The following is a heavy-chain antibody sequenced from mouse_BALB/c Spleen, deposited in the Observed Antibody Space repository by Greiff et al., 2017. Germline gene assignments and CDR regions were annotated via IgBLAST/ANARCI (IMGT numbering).Heavy chain of an antibody. J-gene: IGHJ4*01. Sequence: VQGVESGAELVKPGASVKLSCKASGYTFTSYWMHWVKQRPGQGLEWIGEINPSNGRTNYNEKFKSKATLTVDKSSSTAYMQLSSLTSEDSAVYDCARDGITTGDAMDYWGQGTSVTVSS. D-gene: IGHD2-4*01. CDR3: ARDGITTGDAMDY. CDR1: GYTFTSYW. CDR2: INPSNGRT. V-gene: IGHV1S81*02.